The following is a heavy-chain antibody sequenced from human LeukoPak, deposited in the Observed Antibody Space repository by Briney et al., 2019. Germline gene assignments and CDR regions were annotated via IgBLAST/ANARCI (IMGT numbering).Heavy chain of an antibody. CDR1: GFSVSNYW. CDR2: MNSDASAT. CDR3: AKGPNSFDS. J-gene: IGHJ4*02. Sequence: GGFLRLSCAASGFSVSNYWMHWVRHAPGKGLVWVTRMNSDASATYYADSVQGPFTISRDNAKNRRYLQMNSLRAEDTAMYFCAKGPNSFDSWGQGTLVTVSS. V-gene: IGHV3-74*01.